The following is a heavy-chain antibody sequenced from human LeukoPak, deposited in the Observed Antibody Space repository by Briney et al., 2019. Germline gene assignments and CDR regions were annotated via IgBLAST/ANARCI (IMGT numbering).Heavy chain of an antibody. J-gene: IGHJ6*02. D-gene: IGHD6-13*01. CDR2: IKQDGSEK. CDR3: ASRSSSWFDYYYYGMDV. Sequence: PGGSLRLSCAASGFTFRNYWMSWVRQAPGKGLEWVANIKQDGSEKYYVDSVKGRFTISRDNAKNSLYLQMNSLRAEDTAVYYCASRSSSWFDYYYYGMDVWGQGTTVTVSS. V-gene: IGHV3-7*01. CDR1: GFTFRNYW.